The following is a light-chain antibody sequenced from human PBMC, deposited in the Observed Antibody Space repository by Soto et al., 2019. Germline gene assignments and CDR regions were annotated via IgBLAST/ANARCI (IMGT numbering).Light chain of an antibody. V-gene: IGKV3-15*01. Sequence: EIVMTQSPATLSVAPGVRATFFCMASQCVGITLAGYQQKPGQSPRLLVYGASTRANGTPARFSGSGSGTEFTLAIRSLQSEDVAVCECQQYNQWPPYTFGQGTKVEIK. CDR2: GAS. CDR1: QCVGIT. CDR3: QQYNQWPPYT. J-gene: IGKJ2*01.